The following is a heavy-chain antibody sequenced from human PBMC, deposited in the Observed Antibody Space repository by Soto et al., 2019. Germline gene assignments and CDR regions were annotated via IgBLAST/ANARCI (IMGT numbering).Heavy chain of an antibody. D-gene: IGHD3-3*01. CDR3: ARWWSGSRQGFDP. J-gene: IGHJ5*02. CDR2: IYYSGST. CDR1: GGSISSGGYY. V-gene: IGHV4-31*03. Sequence: PSETLSLTCTVSGGSISSGGYYWSWIRQHPGKGLEWIGYIYYSGSTYYNPSLKSRVTISVDTSRNQFSLKLSSVTAADTAVYYCARWWSGSRQGFDPWGQGTLVTVSS.